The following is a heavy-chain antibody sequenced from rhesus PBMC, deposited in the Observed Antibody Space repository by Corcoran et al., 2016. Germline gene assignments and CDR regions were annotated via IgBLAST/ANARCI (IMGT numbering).Heavy chain of an antibody. Sequence: EVQLVESGGGLVQPGGSLRLSCAASGFTFTNSGIHWVRQAPGKGLEWVAVISFEGRKKYYADSVKDRFTIARDNSNNILYLQMNNLKLEDTAVYYCARDIAADGNWYFDLWGPGTPITISS. CDR3: ARDIAADGNWYFDL. J-gene: IGHJ2*01. CDR2: ISFEGRKK. CDR1: GFTFTNSG. V-gene: IGHV3-54*02. D-gene: IGHD6-25*01.